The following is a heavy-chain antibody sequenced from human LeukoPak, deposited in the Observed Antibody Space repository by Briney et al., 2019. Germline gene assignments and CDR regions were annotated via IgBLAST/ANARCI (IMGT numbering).Heavy chain of an antibody. D-gene: IGHD5-12*01. CDR3: AKVTFGGGYTDPFHI. V-gene: IGHV3-30*18. Sequence: GGSLRLSCAASGFTFSDYAMHWVRQPPGKGLEWVAVISFDGNNKYYVDSVKGRFTISRDNSKNTLYLQMNSLTAEDTAVYYCAKVTFGGGYTDPFHIWGQGTVVTVSS. CDR1: GFTFSDYA. CDR2: ISFDGNNK. J-gene: IGHJ3*02.